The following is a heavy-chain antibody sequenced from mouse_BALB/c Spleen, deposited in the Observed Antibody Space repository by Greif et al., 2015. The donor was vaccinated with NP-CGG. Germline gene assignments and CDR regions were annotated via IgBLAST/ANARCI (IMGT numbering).Heavy chain of an antibody. CDR3: ASPIYYDYDDDY. V-gene: IGHV14-3*02. J-gene: IGHJ2*01. CDR1: GFNIKDTY. D-gene: IGHD2-4*01. Sequence: EVQLQQSGAELVKPGASVKLSCTASGFNIKDTYMHWVKQRPEQGLEWIGRIDPANGNTKYDPKFQGKATITADTSSNTAYLQLSSLTSEDTAVYYCASPIYYDYDDDYWGQGTTLTVSS. CDR2: IDPANGNT.